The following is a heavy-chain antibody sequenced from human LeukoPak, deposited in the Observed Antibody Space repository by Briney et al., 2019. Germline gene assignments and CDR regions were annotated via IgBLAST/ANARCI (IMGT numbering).Heavy chain of an antibody. CDR2: FRGGVSTT. J-gene: IGHJ4*02. Sequence: GGSLRLSCVASGFTFNSYAMSCVRQAPGKGLEWVSTFRGGVSTTWHADSVRGRFTISRDNSKNTVYLQMNSLRAEDTAVYYCAKASRASCGGAFCYHFDSWGPGTLVTVSS. CDR1: GFTFNSYA. D-gene: IGHD2-21*01. CDR3: AKASRASCGGAFCYHFDS. V-gene: IGHV3-23*01.